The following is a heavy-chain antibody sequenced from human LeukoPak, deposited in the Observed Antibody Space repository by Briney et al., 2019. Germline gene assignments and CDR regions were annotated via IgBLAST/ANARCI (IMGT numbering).Heavy chain of an antibody. V-gene: IGHV1-8*02. CDR1: GYTFTSYG. Sequence: GASVKVSCKASGYTFTSYGINWVRQATGQGLEWMGWMNPNSGNTGYAQKFQGRVTMTRNTSISTAYMELSSLRSEDTAVYYCARVTYPRGKGGMYNWFDPWGQGTLVTVSS. CDR3: ARVTYPRGKGGMYNWFDP. J-gene: IGHJ5*02. CDR2: MNPNSGNT.